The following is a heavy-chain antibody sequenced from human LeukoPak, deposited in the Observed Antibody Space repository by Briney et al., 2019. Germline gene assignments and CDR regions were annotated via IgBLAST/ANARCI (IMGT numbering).Heavy chain of an antibody. CDR2: ISAYNGDT. V-gene: IGHV1-18*01. CDR3: ARDACVSCGGDCCHDP. D-gene: IGHD2-21*02. Sequence: VASVKVSCKASGYTFTNYGISWVRQAPGQGLEWMAWISAYNGDTRYAQKFQGRVILTTDTSTTTAYMDLRNLRSDDTAVYYCARDACVSCGGDCCHDPWGQGTLVTVSS. CDR1: GYTFTNYG. J-gene: IGHJ5*02.